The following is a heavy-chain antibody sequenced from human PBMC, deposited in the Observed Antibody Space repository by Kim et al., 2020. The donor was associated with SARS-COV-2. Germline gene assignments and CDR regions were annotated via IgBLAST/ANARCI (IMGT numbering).Heavy chain of an antibody. CDR2: INPSSGGM. J-gene: IGHJ4*02. D-gene: IGHD2-21*01. CDR1: GYTFTSYY. Sequence: ASVKVSCKASGYTFTSYYIHWVRQAPGQGLEWMAMINPSSGGMIYAQKFQGRVTMTRDSSTSTVYMELSGLRSEDTAGYYCARGGVVMTPPTANTHTPFDYWGQGTLVTVSS. CDR3: ARGGVVMTPPTANTHTPFDY. V-gene: IGHV1-46*01.